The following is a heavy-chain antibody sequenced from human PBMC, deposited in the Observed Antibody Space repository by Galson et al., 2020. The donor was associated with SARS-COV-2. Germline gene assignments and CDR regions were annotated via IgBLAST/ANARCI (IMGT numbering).Heavy chain of an antibody. J-gene: IGHJ6*02. CDR3: AREVAAGGYYSYGMDF. Sequence: NASETLSLTCTVSGGSISSGSYYWSWIRQPPGKGLEWIGYTYYSGTTYYNPSLKSRVTTSVDTSKNQFSLRLSPVTAADTAVYYCAREVAAGGYYSYGMDFWGQGTTVTVSS. V-gene: IGHV4-31*03. D-gene: IGHD6-13*01. CDR2: TYYSGTT. CDR1: GGSISSGSYY.